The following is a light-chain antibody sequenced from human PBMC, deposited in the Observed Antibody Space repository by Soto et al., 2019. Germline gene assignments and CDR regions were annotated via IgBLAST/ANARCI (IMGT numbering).Light chain of an antibody. V-gene: IGLV1-47*02. J-gene: IGLJ3*02. CDR1: SSNMGSNY. CDR2: SNS. Sequence: HSVLTQPPSASGTPGQRVTISCSGSSSNMGSNYVSWYQQLPGTAPKLLIYSNSRRPSGVPDRFSGSKSATSASLAISGLRSEDEADYYCAAWDDSLSGRVFGGGTKVTVL. CDR3: AAWDDSLSGRV.